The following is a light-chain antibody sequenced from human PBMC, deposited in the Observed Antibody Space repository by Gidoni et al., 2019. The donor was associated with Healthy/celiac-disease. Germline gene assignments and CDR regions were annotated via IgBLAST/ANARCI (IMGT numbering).Light chain of an antibody. J-gene: IGKJ5*01. CDR1: QSVSSSY. V-gene: IGKV3-20*01. CDR3: QQYGSSPT. CDR2: GAS. Sequence: EIVLTQSPGTLSLSPGERATLSCSDSQSVSSSYLAWYQQKPGQAPRLLIYGASSRATGIPDRFSGSGSGTDFTLTISGLEPEDFAVYYCQQYGSSPTFGQGTRLEIK.